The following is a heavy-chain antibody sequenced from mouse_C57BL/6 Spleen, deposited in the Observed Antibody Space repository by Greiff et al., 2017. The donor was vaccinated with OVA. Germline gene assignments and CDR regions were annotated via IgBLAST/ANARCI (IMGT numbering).Heavy chain of an antibody. D-gene: IGHD1-1*01. J-gene: IGHJ2*01. CDR2: IHPNSGST. CDR1: GYTFTSYW. V-gene: IGHV1-64*01. CDR3: ASYYGSSFDY. Sequence: QVQLQQPGAELVKPGASVKLSCKASGYTFTSYWMHWVKQRPVQGLEWIGMIHPNSGSTNYNEKFKSKATLTVDKSSSTAYMQLSSLTSEDSAVYYCASYYGSSFDYWGQGTTLTVSS.